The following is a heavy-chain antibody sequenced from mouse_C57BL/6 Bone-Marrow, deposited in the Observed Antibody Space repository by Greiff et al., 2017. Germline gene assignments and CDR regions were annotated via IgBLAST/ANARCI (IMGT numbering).Heavy chain of an antibody. CDR3: AREWNPPYFDY. CDR1: GYTFTSYW. CDR2: IDPSDSYT. Sequence: VQLQQPGAELVRPGTSVKLSCKASGYTFTSYWMHWVKQRPGQGLEWIGVIDPSDSYTNYNQKFKGKATLTVDTSSSTAYMQLSSLTSEDSAVYYCAREWNPPYFDYWGQGTTLTVSS. J-gene: IGHJ2*01. V-gene: IGHV1-59*01. D-gene: IGHD1-3*01.